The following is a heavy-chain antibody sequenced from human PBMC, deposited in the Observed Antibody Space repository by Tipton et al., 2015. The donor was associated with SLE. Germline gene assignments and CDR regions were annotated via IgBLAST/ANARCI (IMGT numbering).Heavy chain of an antibody. Sequence: TLSLTCTVSGGSISSSSYYWGWIRQPPGKGLEWIGSIYYSGSTYYNPSLKSRVTISVDTSKNHFSLKLSSVTAADTAVYYCASQGRWEYYFDYWGQGTLVTVSS. D-gene: IGHD1-26*01. CDR3: ASQGRWEYYFDY. CDR2: IYYSGST. J-gene: IGHJ4*02. CDR1: GGSISSSSYY. V-gene: IGHV4-39*07.